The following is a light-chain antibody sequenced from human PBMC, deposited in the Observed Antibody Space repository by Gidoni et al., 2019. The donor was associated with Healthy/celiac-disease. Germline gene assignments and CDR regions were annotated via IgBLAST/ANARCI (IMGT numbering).Light chain of an antibody. CDR3: QSYDSSLSGSNV. CDR2: GNS. Sequence: QSVLTQPPSVSGAPGPRVTIPCTGRRSNIGAGYVVHWYQQLPGTAPKLLIYGNSNRPSGVPDRFSGSKSGTSASLAITGLQAEDEADYYCQSYDSSLSGSNVFGTGTKVTVL. V-gene: IGLV1-40*01. J-gene: IGLJ1*01. CDR1: RSNIGAGYV.